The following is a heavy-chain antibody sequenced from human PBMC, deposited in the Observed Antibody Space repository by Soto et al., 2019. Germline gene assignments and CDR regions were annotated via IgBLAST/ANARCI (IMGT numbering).Heavy chain of an antibody. J-gene: IGHJ4*02. CDR2: IIPILGIA. Sequence: QVQLVQSGAEVKKPGSSVKVSCTASGGTFSSYTISWVRQAPGQGLEWMGRIIPILGIANYAQKFQGRVTITADKSTSTAYMELSSLRSEDTAVYYCARDLDGTTIDYWGQGTLVTVSS. CDR3: ARDLDGTTIDY. D-gene: IGHD1-1*01. V-gene: IGHV1-69*08. CDR1: GGTFSSYT.